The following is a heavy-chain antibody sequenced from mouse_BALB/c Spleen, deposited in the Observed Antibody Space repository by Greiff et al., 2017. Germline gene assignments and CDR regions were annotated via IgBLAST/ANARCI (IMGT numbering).Heavy chain of an antibody. CDR2: ISYDGSN. D-gene: IGHD1-2*01. Sequence: EVQLQQSGPGLVKPSQSLSLTCSVTGYSITSGYYWNWIRQFPGNKLEWMGYISYDGSNNYNPSLKNRISITRDTSKNQFFLKLNSVTTEDTATYYCARALLRLTSYFDYWGQGTTLTVSS. CDR1: GYSITSGYY. CDR3: ARALLRLTSYFDY. V-gene: IGHV3-6*02. J-gene: IGHJ2*01.